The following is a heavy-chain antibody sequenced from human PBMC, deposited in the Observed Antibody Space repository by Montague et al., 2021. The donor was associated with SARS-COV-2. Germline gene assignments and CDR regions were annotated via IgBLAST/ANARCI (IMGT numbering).Heavy chain of an antibody. CDR2: TYYRSKWHN. CDR3: ARIPVGSKYSFDF. CDR1: GDSVSSNSAT. J-gene: IGHJ4*02. Sequence: CAISGDSVSSNSATWTWIRQSPSRGLEWLGRTYYRSKWHNDYAESVKSRITIDPDTSKHQFSLHLNSVTPEDTAVYYCARIPVGSKYSFDFWGQGTLVTVSS. D-gene: IGHD2-2*01. V-gene: IGHV6-1*01.